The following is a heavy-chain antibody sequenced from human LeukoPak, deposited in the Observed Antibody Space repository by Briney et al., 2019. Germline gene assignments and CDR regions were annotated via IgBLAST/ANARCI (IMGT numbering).Heavy chain of an antibody. V-gene: IGHV1-69*06. CDR3: ARDRIRAVAGSGYFDY. CDR2: IIPIFGTA. J-gene: IGHJ4*02. CDR1: GGTFSSYA. Sequence: SVKVSCKASGGTFSSYAISWVRQAPGQGLEWMGGIIPIFGTANYAQKFQGRVTITADKSTSTAYMELSSLRAEDTAVYYCARDRIRAVAGSGYFDYWGQGTLVTVSS. D-gene: IGHD6-19*01.